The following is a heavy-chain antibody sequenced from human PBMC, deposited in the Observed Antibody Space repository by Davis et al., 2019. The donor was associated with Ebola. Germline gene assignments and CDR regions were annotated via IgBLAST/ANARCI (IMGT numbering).Heavy chain of an antibody. V-gene: IGHV1-18*04. CDR2: INPHNGNT. J-gene: IGHJ4*02. Sequence: AASVKVSCKASASSFPPSLFTWVRQAPGQGLEWMGWINPHNGNTNYAQNVQGRVIMTSDTATTTAYMEVGSLRSDDTAVYYCARAQFPTTSDHWGQGTLVTVSA. CDR3: ARAQFPTTSDH. D-gene: IGHD1-1*01. CDR1: ASSFPPSL.